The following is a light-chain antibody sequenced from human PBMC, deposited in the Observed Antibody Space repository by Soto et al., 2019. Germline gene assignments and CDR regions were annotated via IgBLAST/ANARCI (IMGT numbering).Light chain of an antibody. Sequence: EVVLTQSPGTLSLSPGERATLSCRASQSVGSSNLAWYQHKSGQSPRLLIYGASSRATGIPDRFSGSGSGTDFTLTVSRLESEDFAVYYCQQFGDPPYTFGQGTTLEI. J-gene: IGKJ2*01. CDR2: GAS. CDR1: QSVGSSN. CDR3: QQFGDPPYT. V-gene: IGKV3-20*01.